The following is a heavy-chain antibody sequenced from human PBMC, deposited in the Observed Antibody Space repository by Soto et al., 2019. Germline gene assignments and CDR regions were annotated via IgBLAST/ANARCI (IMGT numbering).Heavy chain of an antibody. D-gene: IGHD2-15*01. Sequence: EVQLLESGGGLVQPGGSLRLSCAASGFTFTNYAMTWVRQAPGRGREWVSTIIAIGGTFYGDTVKGRFTLSRDNSRSTLYLQMNSLRADDAAIYYCARTDKLTSQRSSWATRFDCWGQGTLVTVSS. CDR3: ARTDKLTSQRSSWATRFDC. CDR1: GFTFTNYA. CDR2: IIAIGGT. V-gene: IGHV3-23*01. J-gene: IGHJ4*02.